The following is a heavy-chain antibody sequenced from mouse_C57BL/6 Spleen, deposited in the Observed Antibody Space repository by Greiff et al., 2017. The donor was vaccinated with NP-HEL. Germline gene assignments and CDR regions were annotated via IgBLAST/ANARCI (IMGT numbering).Heavy chain of an antibody. CDR3: ARLIYYYGSSYLDY. J-gene: IGHJ2*01. D-gene: IGHD1-1*01. V-gene: IGHV1-80*01. Sequence: QVQLKQSGAELVKPGASVKISCKASGYAFSSYWMNWVKQRPGKGLEWIGQIYPGDGDTNYNGKFKGKATLTADKSSSTAYMQLSSLTSEDSAVYFCARLIYYYGSSYLDYWGQGTTLTVSS. CDR1: GYAFSSYW. CDR2: IYPGDGDT.